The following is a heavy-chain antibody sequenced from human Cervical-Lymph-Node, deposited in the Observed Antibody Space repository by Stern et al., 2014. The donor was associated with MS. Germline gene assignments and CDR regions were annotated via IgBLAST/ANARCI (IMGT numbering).Heavy chain of an antibody. CDR3: ARMSCSTINCFAGGWFDP. D-gene: IGHD1-26*01. J-gene: IGHJ5*02. CDR1: GFTFSDYS. CDR2: IPTATISK. Sequence: EVHLVESGGGLVKPGGSLRLSCAASGFTFSDYSMHWVRQAPGKGLEWVSSIPTATISKYYADSVKGRFTISRDNAKNSLYLQMNGLRGEDTAVYYCARMSCSTINCFAGGWFDPWGQGTLVTVSS. V-gene: IGHV3-21*06.